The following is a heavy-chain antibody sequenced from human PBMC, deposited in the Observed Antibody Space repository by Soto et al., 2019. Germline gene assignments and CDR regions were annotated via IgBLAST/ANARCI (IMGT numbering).Heavy chain of an antibody. J-gene: IGHJ6*02. V-gene: IGHV1-69*06. CDR3: ARERPERGKDV. D-gene: IGHD6-25*01. CDR1: GGTFSSSA. Sequence: QVQLVQSGAEVKKPGSSVKVSCKASGGTFSSSAISWVRQAPGQGLEWMGAIIPVFGTAHYAQKFQGRVTITADKPTSTAYMELSRLRSEDTAVYNCARERPERGKDVWGQGTTVTASS. CDR2: IIPVFGTA.